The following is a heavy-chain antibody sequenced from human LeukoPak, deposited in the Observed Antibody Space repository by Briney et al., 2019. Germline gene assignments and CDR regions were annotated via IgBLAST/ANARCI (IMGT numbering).Heavy chain of an antibody. Sequence: ASVKVSCKASGYTFTGYYMHWVRQAPGQGLEWMGWISAYNGNTNYAQKLQGRVTMTTDTSTSTAYMELRSLRSDDTAVYYCARGGELRYFDWLIIDYWGQGTLVTVSS. D-gene: IGHD3-9*01. V-gene: IGHV1-18*04. CDR1: GYTFTGYY. J-gene: IGHJ4*02. CDR2: ISAYNGNT. CDR3: ARGGELRYFDWLIIDY.